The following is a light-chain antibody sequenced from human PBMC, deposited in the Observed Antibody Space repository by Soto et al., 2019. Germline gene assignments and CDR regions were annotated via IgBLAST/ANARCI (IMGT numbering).Light chain of an antibody. CDR3: MQGLYWPYT. CDR2: KVS. V-gene: IGKV2-30*01. Sequence: DVVMTQSPLSLPVTLGQPASISCRSSQSPKYSDGNTYLSWFQQRPGQSPRRLLYKVSDRDSGVRDXXSGSGSGTDFTLTISRVEAEDVGIYSCMQGLYWPYTFGQGTKLEIK. CDR1: QSPKYSDGNTY. J-gene: IGKJ2*01.